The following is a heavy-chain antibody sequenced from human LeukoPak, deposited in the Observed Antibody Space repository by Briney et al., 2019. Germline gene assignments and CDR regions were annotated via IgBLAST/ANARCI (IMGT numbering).Heavy chain of an antibody. D-gene: IGHD1-14*01. V-gene: IGHV3-30-3*01. J-gene: IGHJ4*02. CDR3: AKDRGNRRVYYFDY. Sequence: GGSLRLSCAASGFTFSDYAMHWVRQAPGKGLEWVAVISYDGSKKYYADSVKGRFTISRDNSKNTLSLQMNSLRTEDTAVYYCAKDRGNRRVYYFDYWGQGTLVTVSS. CDR2: ISYDGSKK. CDR1: GFTFSDYA.